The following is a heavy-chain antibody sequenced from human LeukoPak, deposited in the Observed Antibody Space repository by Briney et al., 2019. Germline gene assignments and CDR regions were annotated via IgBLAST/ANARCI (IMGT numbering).Heavy chain of an antibody. Sequence: GGSLRLSCAASGFTFSSYGMHWVRQAPGKGLEWVAVISYDGSNKYYADSVKGRFTISRDNSENTLYLQMNSLRAEDTAVYYCAKDRQTGGINWFDPWGQGTLVTVSS. V-gene: IGHV3-30*18. D-gene: IGHD7-27*01. CDR2: ISYDGSNK. CDR1: GFTFSSYG. J-gene: IGHJ5*02. CDR3: AKDRQTGGINWFDP.